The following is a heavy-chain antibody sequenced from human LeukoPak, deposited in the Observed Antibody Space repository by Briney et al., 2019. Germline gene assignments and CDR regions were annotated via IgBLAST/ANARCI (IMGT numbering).Heavy chain of an antibody. CDR2: IYSGGST. Sequence: GGPLRHSCAACGFNLSSNYMSWVRQAPGRGLEWVSVIYSGGSTYYADSVKGRFTLSRDNSKNTLFLQMNSLRAGDTAVYYCARGTVTMVDYWGQGALVTVSS. CDR1: GFNLSSNY. V-gene: IGHV3-66*01. CDR3: ARGTVTMVDY. J-gene: IGHJ4*02. D-gene: IGHD3-10*01.